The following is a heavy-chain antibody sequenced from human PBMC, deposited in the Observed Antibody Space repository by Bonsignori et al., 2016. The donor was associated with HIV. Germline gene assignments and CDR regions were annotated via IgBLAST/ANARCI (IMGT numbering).Heavy chain of an antibody. V-gene: IGHV3-21*01. D-gene: IGHD6-13*01. CDR3: ARGRSSSWYGAFDI. J-gene: IGHJ3*02. Sequence: VRQAPGKGLEWVSSISSSSSYIYYADSVKGRFTISRDNAKNSLYLQMNSLRAEDTAVYYCARGRSSSWYGAFDIWGQGTMVTVSS. CDR2: ISSSSSYI.